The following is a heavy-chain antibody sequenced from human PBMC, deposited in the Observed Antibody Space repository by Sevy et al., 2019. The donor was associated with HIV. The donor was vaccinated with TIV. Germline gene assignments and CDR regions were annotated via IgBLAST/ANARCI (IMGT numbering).Heavy chain of an antibody. CDR1: GYTFTSYG. CDR3: ARDPGGYYDSSGYYPIDY. Sequence: ASVKVSCKASGYTFTSYGISWVRQAPGQGLEWMGWISAYNGNTNYAQKLQGRVTMTTDTSTSTAYMELRSLRSDDTALYFCARDPGGYYDSSGYYPIDYWGLGTLVTVSS. CDR2: ISAYNGNT. V-gene: IGHV1-18*01. J-gene: IGHJ4*02. D-gene: IGHD3-22*01.